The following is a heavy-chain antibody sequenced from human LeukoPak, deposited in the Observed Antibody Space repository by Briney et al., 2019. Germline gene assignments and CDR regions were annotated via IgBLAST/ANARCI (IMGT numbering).Heavy chain of an antibody. D-gene: IGHD3-3*01. Sequence: GGSLRLSXAASGFTVSSNYMSWVGQAPGKGLEWVSVIYSGGSTYYADSVKGRFTISRDNSKNTLYLQMNSLRAEDTAVYYCARDRGGGYDFWSGYYTFDYWGQGTLVTVSS. J-gene: IGHJ4*02. CDR3: ARDRGGGYDFWSGYYTFDY. V-gene: IGHV3-66*02. CDR1: GFTVSSNY. CDR2: IYSGGST.